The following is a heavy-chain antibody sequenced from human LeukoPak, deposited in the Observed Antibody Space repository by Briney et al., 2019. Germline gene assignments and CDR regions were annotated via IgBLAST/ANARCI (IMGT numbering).Heavy chain of an antibody. J-gene: IGHJ4*02. CDR2: INPNSGGT. CDR3: ARDWARDTTIVEK. CDR1: GYTFTGYY. V-gene: IGHV1-2*02. D-gene: IGHD3-22*01. Sequence: ASVKVSCKASGYTFTGYYMHWVRQAPGQGLEWMGWINPNSGGTNYAQKFQGRVTMTRDTSISTAYMELSRLRSDDTAVYYCARDWARDTTIVEKWGQGTLVTVSS.